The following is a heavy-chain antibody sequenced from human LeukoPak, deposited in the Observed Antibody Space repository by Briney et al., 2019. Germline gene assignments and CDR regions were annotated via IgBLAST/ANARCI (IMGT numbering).Heavy chain of an antibody. D-gene: IGHD3-10*01. V-gene: IGHV3-23*01. CDR1: GFTFGDYA. CDR2: ISGSGGST. Sequence: GGSLRLSCTASGFTFGDYAMSWVRQAPGKGLEWVSAISGSGGSTYYADSVKGRFTISRDNSKNTLYLQMNSLRAEDTAVYYCAKKTLLWFGELLIDYWGQGTLVTVSS. CDR3: AKKTLLWFGELLIDY. J-gene: IGHJ4*02.